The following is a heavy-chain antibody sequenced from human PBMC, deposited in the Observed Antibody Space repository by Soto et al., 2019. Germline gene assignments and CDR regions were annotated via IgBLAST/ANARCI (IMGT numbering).Heavy chain of an antibody. Sequence: QVQLQESGPGLVKPSETLSLTCTVSGGSVSSGSYYWSWIRQPPGKGLEWIGYIYYSGSTNYNPSLKSRATISVDTSKNQFSLKLSSVTAADTAVYYCARGAYRYGTYYFDYWGQGTLVTVSS. CDR2: IYYSGST. J-gene: IGHJ4*02. CDR3: ARGAYRYGTYYFDY. D-gene: IGHD1-1*01. V-gene: IGHV4-61*01. CDR1: GGSVSSGSYY.